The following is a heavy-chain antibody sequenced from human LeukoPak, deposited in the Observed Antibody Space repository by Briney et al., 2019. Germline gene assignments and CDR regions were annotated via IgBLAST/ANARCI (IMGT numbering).Heavy chain of an antibody. CDR2: ISWNSGTV. CDR3: ARGARAVGGGWYGGDAFDI. V-gene: IGHV3-9*01. D-gene: IGHD6-19*01. J-gene: IGHJ3*02. CDR1: GFTFDDYA. Sequence: PGGSLRLSCAASGFTFDDYAMHWVRQDPGKGLEWVSGISWNSGTVGYVDSVKGRFTISRDNAKNSLYLQMNNLRAEDTAVYYCARGARAVGGGWYGGDAFDIWGQGTMVTVSS.